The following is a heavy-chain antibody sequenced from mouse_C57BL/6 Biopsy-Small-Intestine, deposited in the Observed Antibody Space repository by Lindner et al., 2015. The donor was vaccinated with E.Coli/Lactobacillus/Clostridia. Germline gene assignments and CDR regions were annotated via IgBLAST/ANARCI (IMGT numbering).Heavy chain of an antibody. J-gene: IGHJ4*01. CDR1: GYTFTSYG. CDR3: ARWAYGSSSMDY. V-gene: IGHV1-81*01. CDR2: IYPRSGNT. D-gene: IGHD1-1*01. Sequence: QLQESGAELARPGASVKLSCKASGYTFTSYGISWVKQRTGQGLEWIGEIYPRSGNTYYNEKFKGKATLTVDKSSSTAYMELRSLTSEDSAVYFCARWAYGSSSMDYWGQGTSVTVSS.